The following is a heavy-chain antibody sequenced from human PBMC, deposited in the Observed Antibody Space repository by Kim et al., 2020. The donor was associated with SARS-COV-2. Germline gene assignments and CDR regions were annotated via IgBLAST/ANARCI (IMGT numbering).Heavy chain of an antibody. D-gene: IGHD6-13*01. Sequence: GGSLRLSCAASGFTFSSYWMHWVRQAPGKGLVWVSRINSDGSSTSYADSVKGRFTISRDNAKNTLYLQMNSLRAEDTAVYYCARAIAAAGTKPYYYYGMDVWGQGTTVTVSS. CDR2: INSDGSST. CDR3: ARAIAAAGTKPYYYYGMDV. J-gene: IGHJ6*02. CDR1: GFTFSSYW. V-gene: IGHV3-74*01.